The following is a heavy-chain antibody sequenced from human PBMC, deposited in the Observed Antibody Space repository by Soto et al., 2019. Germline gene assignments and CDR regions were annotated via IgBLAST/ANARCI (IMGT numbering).Heavy chain of an antibody. Sequence: SVKVSCKASGGSFSSYTISWVRQAPGQGLEWMGRIMPILGIANYAQKFQGRVTITADKSTSTAYMELSSLRSEDTAVYYCARDCSSTSCYAYPWGQGTLVTAPQ. CDR3: ARDCSSTSCYAYP. CDR2: IMPILGIA. J-gene: IGHJ5*02. D-gene: IGHD2-2*01. CDR1: GGSFSSYT. V-gene: IGHV1-69*04.